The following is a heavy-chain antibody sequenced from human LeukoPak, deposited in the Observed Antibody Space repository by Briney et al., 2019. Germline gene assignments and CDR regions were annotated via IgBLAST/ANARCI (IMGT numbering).Heavy chain of an antibody. CDR1: GYTFTGYY. J-gene: IGHJ3*02. CDR2: INPNTGVK. CDR3: AREASNAFDT. Sequence: GASVKVSCKASGYTFTGYYMHWVRQTPGQGLEWMGWINPNTGVKKYTQNFQGRVTMTRDTSISTAYMELSGLRSDDTAVYYCAREASNAFDTWGQGTVVTVSS. V-gene: IGHV1-2*02.